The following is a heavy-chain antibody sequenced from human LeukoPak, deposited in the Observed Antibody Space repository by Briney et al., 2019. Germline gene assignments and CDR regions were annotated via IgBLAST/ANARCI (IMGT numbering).Heavy chain of an antibody. CDR3: TTDPIIGDPGVLDY. V-gene: IGHV3-66*01. D-gene: IGHD4-17*01. J-gene: IGHJ4*02. CDR1: GFTVNSYY. Sequence: GGSLRLSCAASGFTVNSYYMGWVRQAPGKGLEWISVIYSGGDTYYADSVKGRFTISRDNSKNMIYLEMSSLKAEDTAVYYCTTDPIIGDPGVLDYWGQGTLVTVSS. CDR2: IYSGGDT.